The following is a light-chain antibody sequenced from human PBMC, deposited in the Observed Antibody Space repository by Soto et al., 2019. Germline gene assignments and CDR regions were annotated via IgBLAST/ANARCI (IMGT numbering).Light chain of an antibody. Sequence: DIQMTQSPSSVSASVGDTVTITCRASQDILSWLAWYQQKPGEAPRLLIYASSNLQSGVPSRFSGSRSGTDFTLTISSLQPEDFATYYCQQAITFPITFGPGTRVDIK. CDR1: QDILSW. V-gene: IGKV1-12*01. J-gene: IGKJ3*01. CDR3: QQAITFPIT. CDR2: ASS.